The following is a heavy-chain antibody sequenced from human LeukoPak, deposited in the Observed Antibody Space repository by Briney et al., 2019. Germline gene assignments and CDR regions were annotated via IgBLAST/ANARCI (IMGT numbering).Heavy chain of an antibody. CDR2: IYSGGST. Sequence: GGSLRLSCAASEFTVSSNYMSWVRQAPGKGLEWVSVIYSGGSTYYADSVKGRFTISRDNSKNTLYLQMNSLRAEDTAVYYCARDFSGSYDYWGQGTLVTVSS. V-gene: IGHV3-53*01. J-gene: IGHJ4*02. D-gene: IGHD1-26*01. CDR1: EFTVSSNY. CDR3: ARDFSGSYDY.